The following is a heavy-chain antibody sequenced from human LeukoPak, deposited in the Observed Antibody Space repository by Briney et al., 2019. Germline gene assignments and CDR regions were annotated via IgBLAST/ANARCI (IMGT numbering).Heavy chain of an antibody. CDR1: GFTFDDYA. CDR3: AKDVYTMVRGAYFDY. D-gene: IGHD3-10*01. Sequence: GGSLRLSCAASGFTFDDYAMHWVRQAPGKGLEWVSGISWNSGSIGYADSVKGRFTISRDNAKNSLYLQMNSLRAEDTALYYCAKDVYTMVRGAYFDYWGQGTLVTVSS. V-gene: IGHV3-9*01. CDR2: ISWNSGSI. J-gene: IGHJ4*02.